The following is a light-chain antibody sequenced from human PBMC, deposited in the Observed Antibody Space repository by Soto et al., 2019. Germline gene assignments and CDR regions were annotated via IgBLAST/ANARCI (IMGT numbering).Light chain of an antibody. V-gene: IGKV3-15*01. CDR2: GAS. CDR1: QSVSSN. Sequence: EIVMTQSPATLSVSPGERATLSCRASQSVSSNLAWYQQKPGQAPRLLIYGASTRATGIPARFSGSGSGTEFTLTISSLQSEDFAVYYCQQYNNGAMYTFGQGTKLEIK. J-gene: IGKJ2*01. CDR3: QQYNNGAMYT.